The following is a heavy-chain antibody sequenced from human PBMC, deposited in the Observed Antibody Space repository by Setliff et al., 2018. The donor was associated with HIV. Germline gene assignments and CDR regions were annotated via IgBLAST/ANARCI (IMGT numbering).Heavy chain of an antibody. J-gene: IGHJ4*02. V-gene: IGHV4-31*03. CDR3: ASTRTYYFDY. CDR1: CDSLTSSDYY. CDR2: ISYSGST. Sequence: PSVTLSLTCTVACDSLTSSDYYWNWTRQHPGGGLDWIGYISYSGSTFYNPSLKSRVTMSLDTSYNQFSLKLSSVTAADTAVYYCASTRTYYFDYWGQGT.